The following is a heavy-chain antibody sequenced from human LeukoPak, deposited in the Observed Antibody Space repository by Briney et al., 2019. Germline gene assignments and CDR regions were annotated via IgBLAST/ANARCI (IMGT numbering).Heavy chain of an antibody. V-gene: IGHV4-34*01. CDR3: ARTPFWGGSRFPNTDAFDI. J-gene: IGHJ3*02. D-gene: IGHD3-3*01. CDR2: INHSGST. CDR1: GGSFSGYY. Sequence: SETLSLTCAVYGGSFSGYYWSWIRQPPGKGLEWIGEINHSGSTNYNPSLKSRVTISVDTSKNQFSLKLSSVTAADTAVYYCARTPFWGGSRFPNTDAFDIWGQGTMVTVSS.